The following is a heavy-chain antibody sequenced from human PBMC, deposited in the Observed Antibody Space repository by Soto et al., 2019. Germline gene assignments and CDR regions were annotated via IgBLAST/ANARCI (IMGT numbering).Heavy chain of an antibody. V-gene: IGHV3-30-3*01. CDR1: GFTFSSYA. CDR2: ISYDGSNK. D-gene: IGHD5-12*01. CDR3: ARDRRRWLQLYYYYYGMDV. J-gene: IGHJ6*02. Sequence: SLRLSCAASGFTFSSYAMHWVRQAPGKGLEWVAVISYDGSNKYYADSVKGRFTISRDNSKNTLYLQMNSLRAEDTAVYYCARDRRRWLQLYYYYYGMDVWGQGTTVTVSS.